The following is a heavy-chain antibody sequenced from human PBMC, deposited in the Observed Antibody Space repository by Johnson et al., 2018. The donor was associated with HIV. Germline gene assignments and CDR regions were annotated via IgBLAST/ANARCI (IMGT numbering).Heavy chain of an antibody. D-gene: IGHD4-23*01. CDR1: GFTFSSYG. J-gene: IGHJ3*02. Sequence: VQLVESGGGVVQPGRSLRLSCAASGFTFSSYGMHWVRQAPGKGLEWVAVISYDGSNKYYADSVKGRFTISRDNSKNTLYLQMNSLRAEDTAVYYCARGRPDDYGGNADGAFDIWGQGTMVTVSS. V-gene: IGHV3-30*03. CDR2: ISYDGSNK. CDR3: ARGRPDDYGGNADGAFDI.